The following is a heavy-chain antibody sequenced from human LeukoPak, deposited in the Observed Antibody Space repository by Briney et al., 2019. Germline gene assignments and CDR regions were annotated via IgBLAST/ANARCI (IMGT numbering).Heavy chain of an antibody. Sequence: SETLSLTCAVYGGSFSGYCWSWIRQPPGKGLEWIGYIYYSGSTNYNPSLKSRVTISVDTSKNQFSLKLSSVTAADTAVYYCASYPANDYGDYVFDYWGQGTMVTVSS. CDR1: GGSFSGYC. D-gene: IGHD4-17*01. CDR2: IYYSGST. CDR3: ASYPANDYGDYVFDY. J-gene: IGHJ4*02. V-gene: IGHV4-59*08.